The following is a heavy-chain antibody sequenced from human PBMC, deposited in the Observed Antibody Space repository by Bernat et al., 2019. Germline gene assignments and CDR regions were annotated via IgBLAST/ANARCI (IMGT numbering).Heavy chain of an antibody. D-gene: IGHD3-3*01. Sequence: QVQLVQSGAEVKKPGASVQVSCKVSGYTLTELSMHWVRQAPGKGLEWMGGFDPEDGETIYAQKFQGRVTMTKDTSTDTAYMELSSLRSEDTAVYYCATVHTIWSGTNYYYYGMDVWGQGTTVTVSS. CDR2: FDPEDGET. CDR3: ATVHTIWSGTNYYYYGMDV. J-gene: IGHJ6*02. V-gene: IGHV1-24*01. CDR1: GYTLTELS.